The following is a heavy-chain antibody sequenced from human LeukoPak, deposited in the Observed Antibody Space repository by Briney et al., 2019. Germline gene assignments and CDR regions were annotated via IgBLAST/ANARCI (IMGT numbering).Heavy chain of an antibody. D-gene: IGHD3-22*01. CDR3: STTYYYDSSEGY. Sequence: GGSLRLSCAASGFTFSDHYMNWVRQAPGKGLEWVGRIKSKTDGGTTDYAAPVKGRFTISRDDSKNTLYLQMNSLKTEDTAVYYCSTTYYYDSSEGYWGQGTLVTVSS. CDR2: IKSKTDGGTT. J-gene: IGHJ4*02. CDR1: GFTFSDHY. V-gene: IGHV3-15*07.